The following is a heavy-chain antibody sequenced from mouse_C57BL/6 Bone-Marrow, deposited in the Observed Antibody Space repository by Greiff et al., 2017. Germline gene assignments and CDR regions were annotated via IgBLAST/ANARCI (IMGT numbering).Heavy chain of an antibody. J-gene: IGHJ3*01. CDR1: GFTFSDYG. V-gene: IGHV5-17*01. Sequence: DVKLVESGGGLVKPGGSLKLSCAASGFTFSDYGMPWVRQAPEKGLEWVAYISSGSSTIYYADTVKGRFTISRDNAKNTLFLQMSSLRSEDTAMYYCARGGEGGFDYWGQGTLVTVSA. CDR2: ISSGSSTI. CDR3: ARGGEGGFDY.